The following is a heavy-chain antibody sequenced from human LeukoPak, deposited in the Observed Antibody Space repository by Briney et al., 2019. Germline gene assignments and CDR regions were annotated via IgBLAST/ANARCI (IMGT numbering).Heavy chain of an antibody. J-gene: IGHJ4*02. CDR1: GFTFSSYA. V-gene: IGHV3-23*01. CDR2: ISGSGGST. CDR3: ANNYDFWSGYQY. D-gene: IGHD3-3*01. Sequence: GGSLRLSCAASGFTFSSYAMSWVRQAPGKGLEWVSAISGSGGSTYYADSVKGRFTISRDNSKNTLYLQMNSLRAEDTAVCYCANNYDFWSGYQYWGQGTLVTVSS.